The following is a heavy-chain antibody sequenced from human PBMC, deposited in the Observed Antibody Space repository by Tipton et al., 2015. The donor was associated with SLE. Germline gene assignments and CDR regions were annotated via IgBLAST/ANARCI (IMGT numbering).Heavy chain of an antibody. V-gene: IGHV4-61*02. CDR3: ARRPAAWPSTSYYYYMDV. D-gene: IGHD6-6*01. J-gene: IGHJ6*03. CDR1: GSSISDGSHY. Sequence: GLVKPSQTLSLTCTVSGSSISDGSHYWSWIRQPAGKGLEWIGRIFNRGSTNYNPSLRSRVTISIDTSKNQFSLNLSSVTAADTAVYYCARRPAAWPSTSYYYYMDVWGKGTTVTIS. CDR2: IFNRGST.